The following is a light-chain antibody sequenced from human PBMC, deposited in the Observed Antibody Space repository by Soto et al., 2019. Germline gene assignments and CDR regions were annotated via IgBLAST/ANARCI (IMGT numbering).Light chain of an antibody. Sequence: EIVMTQSPATLSVSPGERATLSCRASQSVYSNLAWYQQKPGQAPRLLIHGTFTRATGIPARFSGSGSGTEFTLTISSLQSEDCAVYYCQQYNKWPLTFGGGTKVEIK. CDR1: QSVYSN. V-gene: IGKV3-15*01. J-gene: IGKJ4*01. CDR2: GTF. CDR3: QQYNKWPLT.